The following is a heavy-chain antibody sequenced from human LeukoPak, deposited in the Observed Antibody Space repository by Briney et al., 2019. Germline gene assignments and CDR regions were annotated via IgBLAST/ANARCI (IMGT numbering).Heavy chain of an antibody. J-gene: IGHJ4*02. CDR1: GFTFSSYS. Sequence: PGGSLRLSCAASGFTFSSYSMNWVRQAPGKGLEWVSSISSSSSYIYYADSVKGRFTISRDNAKNSLYLQMNSLRAEDTAVYYCARDGRGYSYGCDYWGQGTLVTVSS. V-gene: IGHV3-21*01. CDR2: ISSSSSYI. CDR3: ARDGRGYSYGCDY. D-gene: IGHD5-18*01.